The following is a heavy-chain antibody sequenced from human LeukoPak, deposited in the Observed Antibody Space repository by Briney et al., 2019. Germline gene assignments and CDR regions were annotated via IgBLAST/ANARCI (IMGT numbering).Heavy chain of an antibody. CDR3: ARDGLGRASTPRY. V-gene: IGHV1-18*01. CDR1: GYTFTDYA. D-gene: IGHD1-26*01. J-gene: IGHJ4*02. Sequence: ASVTVSCKASGYTFTDYAFTWVRQAPGQGLEWVWWISPENGNTNYAQKFQGGVSMTTDTSTDTAYMELRSLNSDDTAVYYCARDGLGRASTPRYWGQGTLVTVSS. CDR2: ISPENGNT.